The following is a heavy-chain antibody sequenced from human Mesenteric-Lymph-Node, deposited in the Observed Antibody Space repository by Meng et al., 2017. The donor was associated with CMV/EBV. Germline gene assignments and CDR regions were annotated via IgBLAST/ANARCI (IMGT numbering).Heavy chain of an antibody. CDR1: GGSISSYY. J-gene: IGHJ4*02. D-gene: IGHD7-27*01. CDR2: IYYSGST. V-gene: IGHV4-59*01. CDR3: ARDAVELGIDY. Sequence: SETLSLTCTVSGGSISSYYWSWIRQPPGKGLEWIGYIYYSGSTNYNPSLKSRVTISVETSKNQFSLKLSSVTAADTAVYYCARDAVELGIDYWGQGTLVTVSS.